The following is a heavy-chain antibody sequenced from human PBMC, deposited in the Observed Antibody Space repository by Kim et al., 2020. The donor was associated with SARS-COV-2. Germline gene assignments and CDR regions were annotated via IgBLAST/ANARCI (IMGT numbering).Heavy chain of an antibody. D-gene: IGHD2-15*01. J-gene: IGHJ6*02. Sequence: GGSLRLSCVGSRFGFDDYAMHWVRQPPGKGLEWVSLIRWDGTGTYYAESVRGRFTISRDNSKDSLYLEMNSLRLEDTARYFCVKDICAGGSCYAGSPEYYYYGLDVWGQGTAVTVSS. CDR3: VKDICAGGSCYAGSPEYYYYGLDV. CDR1: RFGFDDYA. V-gene: IGHV3-43D*03. CDR2: IRWDGTGT.